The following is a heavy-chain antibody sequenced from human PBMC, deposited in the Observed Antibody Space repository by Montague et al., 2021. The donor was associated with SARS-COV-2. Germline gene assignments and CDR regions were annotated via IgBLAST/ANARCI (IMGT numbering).Heavy chain of an antibody. CDR3: ARGMIRGVTTPFDY. J-gene: IGHJ4*02. D-gene: IGHD3-10*01. Sequence: ETLSLTCSVSSGSIISSGYYWGWIRQPPGKELEWIGNIYYSGTTYYNPSLQSRGTISIDTPKNHLSLRLSSVTAADTAVYFCARGMIRGVTTPFDYWGQGSQVTVSS. CDR1: SGSIISSGYY. V-gene: IGHV4-39*02. CDR2: IYYSGTT.